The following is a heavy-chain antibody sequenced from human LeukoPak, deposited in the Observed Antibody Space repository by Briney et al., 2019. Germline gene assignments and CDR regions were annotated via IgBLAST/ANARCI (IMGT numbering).Heavy chain of an antibody. Sequence: SGPTLVKPTQTLTLTCTFSGFSLSTSGMCVSWVRQPPGKALEWLALIDWDDDKYYSTSLKTRLTISKDTSKNQVVLTMTNMDPVDTATYYCARGRSGYYYVYFDYWGQGTLVTVSS. V-gene: IGHV2-70*20. CDR3: ARGRSGYYYVYFDY. J-gene: IGHJ4*02. CDR1: GFSLSTSGMC. CDR2: IDWDDDK. D-gene: IGHD3-22*01.